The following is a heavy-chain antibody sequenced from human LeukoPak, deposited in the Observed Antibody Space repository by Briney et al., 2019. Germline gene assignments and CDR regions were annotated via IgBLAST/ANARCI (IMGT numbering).Heavy chain of an antibody. CDR2: ISGSGGST. J-gene: IGHJ6*02. D-gene: IGHD3-10*01. Sequence: GGSLRLSCAASGFTFSSYAMSWVRQAPGKGLEWVSAISGSGGSTYYADSVKGRFTISRDNSKNTLYLQVNSLRAEDTAVYYCANEITMVRGVSNGMDVWGQGTTVTVSS. CDR3: ANEITMVRGVSNGMDV. V-gene: IGHV3-23*01. CDR1: GFTFSSYA.